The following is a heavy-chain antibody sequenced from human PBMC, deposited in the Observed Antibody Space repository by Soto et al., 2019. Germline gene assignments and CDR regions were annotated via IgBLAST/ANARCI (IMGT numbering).Heavy chain of an antibody. D-gene: IGHD6-13*01. CDR3: ASLRRGSRWYGYMDV. CDR2: IQYSGST. V-gene: IGHV4-39*01. Sequence: QLQLQESGPGLVKPSETLSLTCIVSGGSISSSSNCWGWVRQPPGTGLEWIGSIQYSGSTKYNPSLKSRVTISVDTSKNQFSLKLTSVTAADTAVYYCASLRRGSRWYGYMDVWGKGTTVTVSS. J-gene: IGHJ6*03. CDR1: GGSISSSSNC.